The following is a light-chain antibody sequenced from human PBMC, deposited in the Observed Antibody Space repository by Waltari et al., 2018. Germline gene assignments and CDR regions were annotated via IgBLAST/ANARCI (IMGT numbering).Light chain of an antibody. J-gene: IGKJ2*01. CDR3: HQYINPPYT. Sequence: DIVVTQSPDSLTVSLGETATISCKSSQSLFSTSDHRNHLAWYQQKPGQPPNLLIYRASSRESGVPDRFSAYGSGTDFTLTISSLQAEDVAVYDCHQYINPPYTFGQGTKLQI. V-gene: IGKV4-1*01. CDR2: RAS. CDR1: QSLFSTSDHRNH.